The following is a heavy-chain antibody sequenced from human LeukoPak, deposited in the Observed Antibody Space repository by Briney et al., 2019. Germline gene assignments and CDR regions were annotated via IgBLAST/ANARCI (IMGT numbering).Heavy chain of an antibody. V-gene: IGHV1-2*02. CDR3: ARAPPDHYDSSGYYGFDY. CDR2: INPNSGGT. J-gene: IGHJ4*02. CDR1: GYSFTGYY. Sequence: GASVKVSCKTSGYSFTGYYVHWVRQAPGQGLEWMGWINPNSGGTDYAQKFQGRVTMTRDTSMSTTYMELSRLRSDDTAVYYCARAPPDHYDSSGYYGFDYWGQGTLVTVSA. D-gene: IGHD3-22*01.